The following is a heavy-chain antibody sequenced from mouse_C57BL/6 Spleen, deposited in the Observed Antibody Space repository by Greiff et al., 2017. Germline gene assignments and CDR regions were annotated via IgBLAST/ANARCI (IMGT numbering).Heavy chain of an antibody. D-gene: IGHD4-1*01. CDR2: ISDGGSYT. J-gene: IGHJ2*01. CDR3: ARDPSLGRGYLDY. V-gene: IGHV5-4*01. CDR1: GFTFSSYA. Sequence: EVMLVESGGGLVKPGGSLKLSCAASGFTFSSYAMSWVRQTPEKRLEWVATISDGGSYTYYPDNVKGRFTISRDNAKNNLYLQMSHLKSEDTAMYYCARDPSLGRGYLDYWGQGTTLTVSS.